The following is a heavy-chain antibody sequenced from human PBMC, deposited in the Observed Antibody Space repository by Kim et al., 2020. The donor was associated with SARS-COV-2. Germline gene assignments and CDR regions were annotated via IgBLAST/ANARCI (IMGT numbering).Heavy chain of an antibody. D-gene: IGHD2-21*01. Sequence: GGSLRLSCAASGFTFSSYSMNWVRQAPGKGLEWVSSISSSSSYIYYADSVKGRFTISRDNAKNSLYLQMNSLRAEDTAVYYCARDPHAQNGGDAGGVDYWGQGTLVTVSS. V-gene: IGHV3-21*01. CDR1: GFTFSSYS. CDR3: ARDPHAQNGGDAGGVDY. CDR2: ISSSSSYI. J-gene: IGHJ4*02.